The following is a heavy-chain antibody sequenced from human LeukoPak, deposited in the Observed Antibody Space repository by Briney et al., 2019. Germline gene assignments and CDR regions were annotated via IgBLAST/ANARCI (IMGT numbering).Heavy chain of an antibody. V-gene: IGHV3-48*03. D-gene: IGHD1-26*01. CDR2: ISSSGSTI. CDR1: GFTFSSYE. J-gene: IGHJ4*02. CDR3: ARAKPRSCAIDY. Sequence: GGSLRLSCAASGFTFSSYEMNWVRRAPGKGLEWVSYISSSGSTIYYADSVKGRFTISRDNAKNSLYLQMNSLRAEDTAVYYCARAKPRSCAIDYWGQGTLVTVSS.